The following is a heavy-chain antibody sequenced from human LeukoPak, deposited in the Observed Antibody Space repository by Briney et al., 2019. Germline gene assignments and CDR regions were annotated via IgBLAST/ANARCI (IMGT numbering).Heavy chain of an antibody. CDR1: GGSISSHEHY. CDR3: ARVGGVTMIVVLIGDGFDI. Sequence: SETLSLTRTVSGGSISSHEHYWGWIRQPPGKVLEGSGSMYYSGRNYYNPYLKSRVTISVDTSKNQFPLKLSSVTAADTAVYYCARVGGVTMIVVLIGDGFDIWGQGTMVTDSS. CDR2: MYYSGRN. J-gene: IGHJ3*02. D-gene: IGHD3-22*01. V-gene: IGHV4-39*06.